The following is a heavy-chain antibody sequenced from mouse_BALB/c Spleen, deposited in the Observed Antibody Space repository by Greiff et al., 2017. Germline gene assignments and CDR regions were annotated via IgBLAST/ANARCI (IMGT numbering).Heavy chain of an antibody. CDR1: GFSLTSYG. CDR3: ARNRAPYYGNYDYAMDY. Sequence: QVQLQQSGPGLVQPSQSLSITCTVSGFSLTSYGVHWVRQSPGKGLEWLGVIWSGGSTDYNAAFISRLSISKDNSKSQVFFKMNSLQANDTAIYYCARNRAPYYGNYDYAMDYWGQGTSVTVSS. CDR2: IWSGGST. J-gene: IGHJ4*01. D-gene: IGHD2-10*01. V-gene: IGHV2-2*02.